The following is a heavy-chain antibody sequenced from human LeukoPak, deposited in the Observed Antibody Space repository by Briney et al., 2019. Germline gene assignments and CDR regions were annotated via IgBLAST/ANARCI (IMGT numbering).Heavy chain of an antibody. D-gene: IGHD2-15*01. CDR3: AASEGYCSGGSCYYDDY. J-gene: IGHJ4*02. CDR1: GGSFSGYY. V-gene: IGHV4-34*01. Sequence: PSETLSLTCAVYGGSFSGYYWSWIRQPPGKGLEWIGGINHSGSTNYNPSLKSRVTISVDTSKNQFSLKLSSVTAADTAVYYCAASEGYCSGGSCYYDDYWGQGTLVTVSS. CDR2: INHSGST.